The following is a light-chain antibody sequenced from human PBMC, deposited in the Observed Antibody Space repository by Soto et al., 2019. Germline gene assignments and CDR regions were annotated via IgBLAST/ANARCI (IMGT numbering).Light chain of an antibody. CDR3: TSFAGSNSYV. J-gene: IGLJ1*01. Sequence: QSALTQPPSASGSPGQSVTISCTGTSSDIGGYTYVSWYRHHPGKAPKLMIYEVSKRPSGVPDRFSGSKSGNTASLTVSGLQAEDEADYYCTSFAGSNSYVFGTGTKLTVL. CDR1: SSDIGGYTY. CDR2: EVS. V-gene: IGLV2-8*01.